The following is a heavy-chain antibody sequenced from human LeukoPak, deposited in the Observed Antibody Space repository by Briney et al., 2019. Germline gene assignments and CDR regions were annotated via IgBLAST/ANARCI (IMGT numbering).Heavy chain of an antibody. CDR2: NSPMTRST. V-gene: IGHV3-48*04. D-gene: IGHD5-18*01. J-gene: IGHJ3*01. Sequence: GGSLRLSCAASGFSFSSHSMYWVRQAPGRGLEWVAYNSPMTRSTTYYADSVKGRFTISRDDSKNSLYLQMNSLRPDDTALYYCAKDTALSSYHAFDVWGQGTMVTVSS. CDR1: GFSFSSHS. CDR3: AKDTALSSYHAFDV.